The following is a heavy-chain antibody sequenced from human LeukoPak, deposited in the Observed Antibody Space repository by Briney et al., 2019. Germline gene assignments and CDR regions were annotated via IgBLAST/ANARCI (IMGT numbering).Heavy chain of an antibody. CDR3: ARRTGYCSSNICSGPLNL. CDR1: GDRFTPYW. CDR2: IYPGDSDT. J-gene: IGHJ3*01. V-gene: IGHV5-51*01. Sequence: GESLKISCEGSGDRFTPYWITWVRQMPGKGLEWMGIIYPGDSDTRYSPSFQGQVTISADKSISTAYPQWSSLKASDTALYYCARRTGYCSSNICSGPLNLWGQGTMVTVSS. D-gene: IGHD2-2*03.